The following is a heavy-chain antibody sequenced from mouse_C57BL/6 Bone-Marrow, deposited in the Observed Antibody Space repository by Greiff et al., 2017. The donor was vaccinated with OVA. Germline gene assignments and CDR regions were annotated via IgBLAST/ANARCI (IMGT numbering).Heavy chain of an antibody. V-gene: IGHV10-1*01. J-gene: IGHJ1*03. D-gene: IGHD1-1*01. Sequence: EVQLQQSGGGLVQPKGSLKLSCAASGFSFNTYAMNWVRQAPGKGLEWVARIRSKSNNYATYYADSVKDRFTISRDDSESMLYLQMNNLKTEDTAMYYCVRPRSSDWYFDVWGTGTTVTVSS. CDR1: GFSFNTYA. CDR2: IRSKSNNYAT. CDR3: VRPRSSDWYFDV.